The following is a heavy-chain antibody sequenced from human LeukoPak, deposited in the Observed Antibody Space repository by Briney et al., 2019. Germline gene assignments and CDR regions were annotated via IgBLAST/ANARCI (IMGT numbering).Heavy chain of an antibody. V-gene: IGHV4-39*07. J-gene: IGHJ4*02. CDR1: GGSISTSTYF. CDR2: MYYGGPA. CDR3: ARGPLSEWELPALFS. D-gene: IGHD1-26*01. Sequence: SETLSLTSTVSGGSISTSTYFWVWIRQPPGQGLEWIVSMYYGGPAYYNPSLKSRVTISVNTSKNQFSLKLSSVTAADTAVYYCARGPLSEWELPALFSWGQGTLVTVSS.